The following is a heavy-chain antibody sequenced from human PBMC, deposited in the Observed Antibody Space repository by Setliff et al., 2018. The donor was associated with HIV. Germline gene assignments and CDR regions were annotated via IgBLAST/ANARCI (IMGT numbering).Heavy chain of an antibody. J-gene: IGHJ3*02. Sequence: GGSLRLSCAASGFTFSKYAMSWVRQAPGKGLAWVSAISDSGGSTYYADSVKGRFTISRDNSKNTLYLQMNSLRAEDTAEYYCAKRGYDSSALRAFDAFDIWGQGTLVTVSS. CDR2: ISDSGGST. CDR1: GFTFSKYA. D-gene: IGHD3-22*01. V-gene: IGHV3-23*01. CDR3: AKRGYDSSALRAFDAFDI.